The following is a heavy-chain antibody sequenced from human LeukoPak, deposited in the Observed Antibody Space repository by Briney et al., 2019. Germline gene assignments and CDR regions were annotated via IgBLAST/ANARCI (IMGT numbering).Heavy chain of an antibody. Sequence: GGSLRLSCAASGFTLSSYAMNWVRRAPGKGLEWVSTISSSGDTTYYADSVKGRFTISRDSSKNTLHLQMNSLRADDTAVYYCAKGFNWNYPHYFDYWGQGTLVTVSS. CDR2: ISSSGDTT. D-gene: IGHD1-7*01. J-gene: IGHJ4*02. CDR1: GFTLSSYA. CDR3: AKGFNWNYPHYFDY. V-gene: IGHV3-23*01.